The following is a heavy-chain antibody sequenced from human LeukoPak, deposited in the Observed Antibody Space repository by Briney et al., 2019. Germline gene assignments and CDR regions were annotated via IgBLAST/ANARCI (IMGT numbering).Heavy chain of an antibody. CDR2: ISAYNGNT. V-gene: IGHV1-18*01. J-gene: IGHJ4*02. Sequence: GASVKVSRKASGYTFFSYGISWVRQAPGQGLEWMGWISAYNGNTNYTQKFQGKVTMTSDTSTNTAYMELSSLRSEDTAVYYCARGNTAMARTLDYWGQGTLVTVSS. CDR1: GYTFFSYG. CDR3: ARGNTAMARTLDY. D-gene: IGHD5-18*01.